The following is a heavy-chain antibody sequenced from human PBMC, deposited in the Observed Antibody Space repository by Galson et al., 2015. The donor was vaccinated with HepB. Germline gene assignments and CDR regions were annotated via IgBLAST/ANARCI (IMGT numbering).Heavy chain of an antibody. V-gene: IGHV3-48*03. J-gene: IGHJ4*02. CDR1: GFTFSSYE. Sequence: SLRLSCAASGFTFSSYEMNWVRQAPGKGLEWISYITSGGSVIYYADSVKGRFTTSRDNAMNSQYLQMNSLRAEDTAVYFCARGAYSSGWYYFDYWGQGTLVTVSS. CDR3: ARGAYSSGWYYFDY. CDR2: ITSGGSVI. D-gene: IGHD6-19*01.